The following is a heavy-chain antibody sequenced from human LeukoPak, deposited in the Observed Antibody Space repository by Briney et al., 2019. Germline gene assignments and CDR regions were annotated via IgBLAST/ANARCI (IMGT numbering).Heavy chain of an antibody. V-gene: IGHV4-59*01. Sequence: SETLSLTCTVSGGSISSYYWSWIRQPPGKGLEWTGYIYYSGSTNYNPSLKSRVTISVDTSKNQFSLKLSSVTAADTAVYYCARLYCSGGSCALDYWGQGTLVTVSS. CDR3: ARLYCSGGSCALDY. J-gene: IGHJ4*02. CDR2: IYYSGST. CDR1: GGSISSYY. D-gene: IGHD2-15*01.